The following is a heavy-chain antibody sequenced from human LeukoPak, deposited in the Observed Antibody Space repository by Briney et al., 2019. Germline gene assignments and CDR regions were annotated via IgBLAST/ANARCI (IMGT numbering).Heavy chain of an antibody. D-gene: IGHD6-13*01. Sequence: GGSLRLSCAASGFTVSSNYVSWVRQAPGKGLEWVSVIYSGGSTYYADSVKGRFTISRDNSKNTLYLQMNSLRAEDTAVYYCARGLSSSWHYYYGMDVWGQGTTVTVSS. CDR2: IYSGGST. CDR3: ARGLSSSWHYYYGMDV. CDR1: GFTVSSNY. V-gene: IGHV3-53*01. J-gene: IGHJ6*02.